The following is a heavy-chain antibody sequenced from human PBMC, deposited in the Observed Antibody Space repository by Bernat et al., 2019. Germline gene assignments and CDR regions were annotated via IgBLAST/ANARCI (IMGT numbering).Heavy chain of an antibody. CDR1: GFTFSSYG. CDR3: ARDTPRTMIAVDYFDY. Sequence: QVQLVESGGGVVQPGRSLRLSCAASGFTFSSYGMHWVRQAPGKGLEWVAVIWYDGSNKYYADSVKGRFTISRDNSKNTLYLQMNSLRAEDTAVYYCARDTPRTMIAVDYFDYWGQGTLVTVSS. J-gene: IGHJ4*02. CDR2: IWYDGSNK. D-gene: IGHD3-22*01. V-gene: IGHV3-33*01.